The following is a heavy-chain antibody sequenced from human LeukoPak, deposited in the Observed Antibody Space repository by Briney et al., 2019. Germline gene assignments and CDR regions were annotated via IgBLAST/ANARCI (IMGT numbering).Heavy chain of an antibody. CDR2: ISPYNGNT. CDR1: GYTFTGYY. D-gene: IGHD3-3*01. J-gene: IGHJ5*02. CDR3: ARDRAHYDSAFDP. V-gene: IGHV1-18*04. Sequence: ASVKVSCKASGYTFTGYYMHWVRQAPGQGLEWMGWISPYNGNTKYLQKFQGRVTMTTDTSTSTASMEVRSLRSDDAAVYYCARDRAHYDSAFDPWGQGTLVTVSS.